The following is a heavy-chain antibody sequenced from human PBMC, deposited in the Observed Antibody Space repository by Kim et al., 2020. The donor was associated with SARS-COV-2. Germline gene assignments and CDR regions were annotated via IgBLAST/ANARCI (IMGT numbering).Heavy chain of an antibody. CDR1: GYTFNNYK. CDR3: SRDVHHWNKDY. Sequence: ASVKVSCKASGYTFNNYKMHWVRQAPGQGLEWMGIITPVDGHTNFAQKFRGRVTMTRDASTSTIYLELTSLRSEDTAVYFCSRDVHHWNKDYWGQGTLVTVSS. V-gene: IGHV1-46*02. CDR2: ITPVDGHT. J-gene: IGHJ4*02. D-gene: IGHD1-1*01.